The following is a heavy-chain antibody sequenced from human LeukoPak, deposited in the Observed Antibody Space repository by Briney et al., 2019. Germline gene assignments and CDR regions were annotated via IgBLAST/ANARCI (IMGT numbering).Heavy chain of an antibody. CDR2: ISGSGGST. D-gene: IGHD5-18*01. J-gene: IGHJ4*02. V-gene: IGHV3-23*01. Sequence: GGSLRLSCAASGFTFSSDAMSWVRQAPGKGLEWVSAISGSGGSTYYADSVKGRFTISRDNSKNTLYLQMNSLRAEDTAVYYCAKVGGYSYGPFDYWGQGTLVTVSS. CDR3: AKVGGYSYGPFDY. CDR1: GFTFSSDA.